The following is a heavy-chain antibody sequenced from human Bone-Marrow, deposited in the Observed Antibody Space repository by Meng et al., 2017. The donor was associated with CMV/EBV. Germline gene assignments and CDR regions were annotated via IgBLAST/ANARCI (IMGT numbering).Heavy chain of an antibody. CDR2: ISSSGSTI. D-gene: IGHD3-9*01. Sequence: LSDYYMSWIRQAPGKGLEWVSYISSSGSTIYYADSVKGRFTISRDNAKNSLYLQMNSLRAEDTAVYYCARAQRYYDILTGYHTPLDYWGQGTLVTVSS. CDR3: ARAQRYYDILTGYHTPLDY. V-gene: IGHV3-11*01. CDR1: LSDYY. J-gene: IGHJ4*02.